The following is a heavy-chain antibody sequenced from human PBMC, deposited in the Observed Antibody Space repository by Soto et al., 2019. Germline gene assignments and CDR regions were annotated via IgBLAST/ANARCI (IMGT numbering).Heavy chain of an antibody. Sequence: GESLKISCKGSGYSFAGYWITWVRQKPGKGLEWMGRIDPSDSQTYYSPSFRGHVTISVTKSITTVSLQWSSLRASDTAMYYCAKTLYDFWSGGLNSFASGMDVWGQGTPVTAP. CDR2: IDPSDSQT. CDR3: AKTLYDFWSGGLNSFASGMDV. CDR1: GYSFAGYW. D-gene: IGHD3-3*01. J-gene: IGHJ6*02. V-gene: IGHV5-10-1*01.